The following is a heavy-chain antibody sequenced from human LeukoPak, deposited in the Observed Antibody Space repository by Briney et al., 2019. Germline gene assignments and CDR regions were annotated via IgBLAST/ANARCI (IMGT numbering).Heavy chain of an antibody. CDR3: ARDAHRSYYYDSSGYPLGY. J-gene: IGHJ4*02. V-gene: IGHV3-23*01. CDR1: GFTFSTYA. D-gene: IGHD3-22*01. Sequence: GGSLRLSCAASGFTFSTYAMSLVRQAPGKGLEWVSRISCSGEDIYYADSVRGRFTISRDNSKNTLYLQMNSLGAEDTAVYYCARDAHRSYYYDSSGYPLGYWGQGTLVTVSS. CDR2: ISCSGEDI.